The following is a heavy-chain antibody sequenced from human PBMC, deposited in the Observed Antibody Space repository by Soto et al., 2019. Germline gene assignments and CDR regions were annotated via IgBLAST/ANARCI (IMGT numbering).Heavy chain of an antibody. Sequence: GGSLRLSCAASGFTFSSYAMSWVRQAPGKGLEWVSAISGSGGSTYYADSVKGRFTISRDNSKNTLYLQMNILRAEDTAVYYCAKGGPLYYDILTGSMFDPWGQGTLVTVSS. V-gene: IGHV3-23*01. CDR3: AKGGPLYYDILTGSMFDP. D-gene: IGHD3-9*01. J-gene: IGHJ5*02. CDR1: GFTFSSYA. CDR2: ISGSGGST.